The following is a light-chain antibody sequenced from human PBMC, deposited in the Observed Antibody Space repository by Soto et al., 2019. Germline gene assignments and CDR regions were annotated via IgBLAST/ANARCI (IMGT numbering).Light chain of an antibody. CDR2: EVS. CDR1: SSDVGGYNY. Sequence: QSVLTQPPSASGSPGQSVTISCIGTSSDVGGYNYVSWYQQHPGKAPKLMIYEVSKRPSGVPDRFSGSKSGNPASLTVSGLQAEGEADYYLSSYAASKNLGGFGGGTKVTVL. CDR3: SSYAASKNLGG. V-gene: IGLV2-8*01. J-gene: IGLJ2*01.